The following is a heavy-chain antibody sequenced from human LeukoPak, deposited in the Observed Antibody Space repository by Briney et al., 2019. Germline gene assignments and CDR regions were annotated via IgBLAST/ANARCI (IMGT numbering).Heavy chain of an antibody. Sequence: PGGSLRLSCAASGFTFSTYWMHWVRQAPGKGLVWASQIKSDGNITNYADSVKGRFTVSRDNAKNTLFLQMNSLRAEDTAVYYCGRSGDFWSGSGVAYWGQGTLVTVSS. V-gene: IGHV3-74*01. CDR2: IKSDGNIT. CDR3: GRSGDFWSGSGVAY. CDR1: GFTFSTYW. D-gene: IGHD3-3*01. J-gene: IGHJ4*02.